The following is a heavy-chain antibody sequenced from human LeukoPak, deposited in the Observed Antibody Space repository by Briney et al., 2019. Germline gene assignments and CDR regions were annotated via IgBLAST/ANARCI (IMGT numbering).Heavy chain of an antibody. V-gene: IGHV3-74*01. CDR1: GFTFSSYW. CDR2: VSSEGKST. J-gene: IGHJ4*02. D-gene: IGHD2/OR15-2a*01. CDR3: ARGPEMTFYYFDS. Sequence: HAGGSLRLSCAASGFTFSSYWMHWVRQAPGKGLEWVSRVSSEGKSTSFADSVKGRFTISRDNAKNTLYLQMSGLRAEDTAIYYCARGPEMTFYYFDSWGQGTLVTVSS.